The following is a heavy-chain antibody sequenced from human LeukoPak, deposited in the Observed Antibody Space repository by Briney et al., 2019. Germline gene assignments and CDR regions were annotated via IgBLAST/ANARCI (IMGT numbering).Heavy chain of an antibody. Sequence: HPGGSLRLSCAASGFTFSNYAMSWVRQAPGKGLEWVSVISGSGLRTYYADSVKGRFTISRDISKNTLYLQMDSLRAEGTAVYYCAKDRVSMIVVVAFDIWGQGTMVTVSS. CDR1: GFTFSNYA. V-gene: IGHV3-23*01. J-gene: IGHJ3*02. CDR2: ISGSGLRT. CDR3: AKDRVSMIVVVAFDI. D-gene: IGHD3-22*01.